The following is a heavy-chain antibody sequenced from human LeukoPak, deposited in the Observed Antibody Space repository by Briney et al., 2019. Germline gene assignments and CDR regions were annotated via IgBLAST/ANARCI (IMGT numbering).Heavy chain of an antibody. D-gene: IGHD6-13*01. CDR3: ARGYSSSWIVY. CDR1: GFTFSSYS. CDR2: ISSSSSYI. J-gene: IGHJ4*02. Sequence: KTGGSLRLSCAASGFTFSSYSMNWARQAPGKGLEWVSSISSSSSYIYYADSVKGRFTISRDNAKNSLYLQMNSLRAEDTAVYYCARGYSSSWIVYWGQGTLVTVSS. V-gene: IGHV3-21*01.